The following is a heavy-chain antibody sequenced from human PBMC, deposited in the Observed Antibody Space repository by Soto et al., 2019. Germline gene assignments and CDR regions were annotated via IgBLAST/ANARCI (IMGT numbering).Heavy chain of an antibody. D-gene: IGHD3-10*01. CDR2: IYYRGYT. Sequence: QVQLQESGPGLVKPSQTLSLTCTVSGDSITTGENYWSWFRQPPGKGLEWIGNIYYRGYTNFNPSLKSRATISEDTSKRQCSLKLSSVTAADTAVYYCARGQPRNGSGQVFDIWGQGTAVIVSS. J-gene: IGHJ3*02. CDR1: GDSITTGENY. CDR3: ARGQPRNGSGQVFDI. V-gene: IGHV4-30-4*01.